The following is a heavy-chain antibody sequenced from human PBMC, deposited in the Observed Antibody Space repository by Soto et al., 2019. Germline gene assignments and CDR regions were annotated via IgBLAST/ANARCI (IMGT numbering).Heavy chain of an antibody. CDR1: GFTFSSYA. CDR3: AKDREIGYCISTSCYAGMDV. CDR2: VSASGPNT. V-gene: IGHV3-23*01. J-gene: IGHJ6*02. Sequence: GGSVRLSCAASGFTFSSYAMAWVRQGPGKGLEWVSGVSASGPNTDYADPVKGRFYISRDNSKNTVSLHMNSLRAEDTALYYCAKDREIGYCISTSCYAGMDVWGQGTTVTVSS. D-gene: IGHD2-2*01.